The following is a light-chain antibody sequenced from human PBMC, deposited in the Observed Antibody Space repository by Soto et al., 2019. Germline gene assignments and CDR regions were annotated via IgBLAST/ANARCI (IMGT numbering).Light chain of an antibody. Sequence: QSALTQPASVSGSPGQSITISCTGTSSDVGGYNYVSWYQQHPGKAPKLMIYDVINRPSGVSHRFSASKSANTASLTISGLQAEDEADYYCSSYTSSSTVVFGGGTKLTVL. CDR3: SSYTSSSTVV. CDR1: SSDVGGYNY. CDR2: DVI. V-gene: IGLV2-14*03. J-gene: IGLJ3*02.